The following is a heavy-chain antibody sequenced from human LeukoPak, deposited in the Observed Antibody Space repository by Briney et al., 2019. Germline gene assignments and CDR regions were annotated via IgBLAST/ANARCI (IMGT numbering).Heavy chain of an antibody. J-gene: IGHJ4*02. CDR3: ARASGDYADYFDY. D-gene: IGHD4-17*01. Sequence: SETLSLTCSVSGGSFGSTSYYWGWIRQPPGKGLEWVANIYHTGSTYYNPSLQSRVTISVDTSKNQFSLKLASVTAADTAVYYCARASGDYADYFDYWGQGSQVTVSS. CDR2: IYHTGST. V-gene: IGHV4-39*07. CDR1: GGSFGSTSYY.